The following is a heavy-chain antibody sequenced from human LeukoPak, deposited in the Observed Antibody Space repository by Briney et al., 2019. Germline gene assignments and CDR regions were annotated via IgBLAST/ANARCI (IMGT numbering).Heavy chain of an antibody. CDR2: INPAGTIT. CDR3: VREDNSPYKNFDH. Sequence: ASVKVSCKASGFTFSSYWMHWVRQAPGQGLEWQGLINPAGTITVFARKFQGRATVTRDTSASTVYMELNTLTSEDTAVYYCVREDNSPYKNFDHWGQGTLVTVSS. CDR1: GFTFSSYW. J-gene: IGHJ4*02. V-gene: IGHV1-46*01. D-gene: IGHD1-1*01.